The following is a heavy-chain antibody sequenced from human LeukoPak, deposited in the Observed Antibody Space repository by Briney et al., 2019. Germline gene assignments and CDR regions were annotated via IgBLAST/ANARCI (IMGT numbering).Heavy chain of an antibody. CDR3: ARALAARGIRYFDY. V-gene: IGHV3-48*01. D-gene: IGHD6-6*01. CDR2: ISSSSHSTI. CDR1: GFTFSIYS. J-gene: IGHJ4*02. Sequence: GGSLRLSCAASGFTFSIYSMNWVRQAPGKGLEWVSYISSSSHSTIHYVDSVKGRFTISRDNAKNSLYLQMNSLRAEDTAVYYCARALAARGIRYFDYWGQGTLVTVSS.